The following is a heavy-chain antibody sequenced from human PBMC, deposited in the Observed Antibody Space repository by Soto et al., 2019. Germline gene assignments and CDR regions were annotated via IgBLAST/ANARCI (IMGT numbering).Heavy chain of an antibody. CDR1: KFSFSGYW. Sequence: EVQLVESGGGLVQPGGSLRLSCAASKFSFSGYWMHWVRQAPGKGLMWVSRVNPDGSTTTDAYSVKGRFTISRDNAKNTVFLQMHSLRADDTVVDYCAKVDSGSYDWFDPWGQGTLVTVSS. V-gene: IGHV3-74*01. D-gene: IGHD1-26*01. CDR2: VNPDGSTT. CDR3: AKVDSGSYDWFDP. J-gene: IGHJ5*02.